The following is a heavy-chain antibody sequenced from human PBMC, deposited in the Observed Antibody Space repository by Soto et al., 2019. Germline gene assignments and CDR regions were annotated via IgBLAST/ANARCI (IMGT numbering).Heavy chain of an antibody. Sequence: EVQLLESGGGLVQPGGSLRLSCVASGFTFSDYAMSWVRQAPGKGLEWVSTVLGSGSSTYHADSVKGRFTISRDNSKNTVYLQINTLRADDTAIYYCVNYGSSSSQSGAFDYWGQGTLVAVSS. J-gene: IGHJ4*02. CDR1: GFTFSDYA. V-gene: IGHV3-23*01. CDR3: VNYGSSSSQSGAFDY. D-gene: IGHD3-10*01. CDR2: VLGSGSST.